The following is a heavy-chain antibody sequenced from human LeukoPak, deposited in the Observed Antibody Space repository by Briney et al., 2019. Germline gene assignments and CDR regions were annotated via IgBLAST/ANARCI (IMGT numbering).Heavy chain of an antibody. V-gene: IGHV3-15*01. J-gene: IGHJ6*02. CDR2: IKSKTDGGTT. D-gene: IGHD3-10*01. Sequence: PGGSLRLSCAASGFTFSNAWMSWVRQAPGKGLEWVGRIKSKTDGGTTDYAAPVKGRFTISRDDSKNTLYLQMNSLKTEDTAVYYCTTDSGTMVRGVARDHYYGMDVWGQGTTVTVSS. CDR1: GFTFSNAW. CDR3: TTDSGTMVRGVARDHYYGMDV.